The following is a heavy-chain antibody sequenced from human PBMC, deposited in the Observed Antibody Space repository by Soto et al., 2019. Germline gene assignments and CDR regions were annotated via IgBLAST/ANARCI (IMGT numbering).Heavy chain of an antibody. CDR1: GFTFTDYY. V-gene: IGHV3-11*01. CDR2: ISVRGDVI. Sequence: QVQLVESGGGLVKPGGSLRLSCAASGFTFTDYYMSWIRQIPGKGLEWMSYISVRGDVIHYLDSVKGRFTISRDNAKNSVFLQMDSLRVEDSAIYYCARERAPDIRFDSWGQGTLVTVSS. J-gene: IGHJ5*01. CDR3: ARERAPDIRFDS. D-gene: IGHD5-12*01.